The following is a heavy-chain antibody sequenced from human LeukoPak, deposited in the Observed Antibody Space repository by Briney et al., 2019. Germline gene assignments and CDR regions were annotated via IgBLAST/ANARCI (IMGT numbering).Heavy chain of an antibody. D-gene: IGHD3-3*02. V-gene: IGHV1-69*01. J-gene: IGHJ6*03. CDR1: GGTFSKYA. CDR3: ARGGRVEVRPDFSILPYYYYMDV. CDR2: IIPIFGTP. Sequence: ASVKVSCKASGGTFSKYAFSWVRPAPGQGLEWMGGIIPIFGTPNYAQKFQGRVTITADESTSTAHMELNNLKSEDTAVFYCARGGRVEVRPDFSILPYYYYMDVWGKGTTVTVSS.